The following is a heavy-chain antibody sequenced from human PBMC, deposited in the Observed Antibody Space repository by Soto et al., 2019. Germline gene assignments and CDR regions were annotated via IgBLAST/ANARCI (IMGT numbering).Heavy chain of an antibody. CDR1: GGSISSSSYY. V-gene: IGHV4-39*01. CDR2: INYSGST. CDR3: ATAMAVAVQPGWSVCFDS. D-gene: IGHD6-19*01. J-gene: IGHJ4*02. Sequence: QLQLQGSGPGLVKPSETLSLTCTVSGGSISSSSYYWGWFRQPPGKGLEWVGSINYSGSTYYNPSLKSRVAISGDTSKHQFYLKLSSVTAADTAVYYCATAMAVAVQPGWSVCFDSWGQGTLVTVSS.